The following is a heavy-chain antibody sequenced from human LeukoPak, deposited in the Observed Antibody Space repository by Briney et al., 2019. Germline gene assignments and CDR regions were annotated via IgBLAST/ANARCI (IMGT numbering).Heavy chain of an antibody. CDR3: ARGYCSSTSCLLFDY. D-gene: IGHD2-2*01. CDR2: ISSSSSDI. CDR1: GFTFSSYS. J-gene: IGHJ4*02. V-gene: IGHV3-21*01. Sequence: GGSLRLPCAASGFTFSSYSMNWVRQAPGKGLEWVSSISSSSSDIYYADSVKGRFTIYRDNAKNSLYLQMNSLRAEDTAVYYCARGYCSSTSCLLFDYWGQGTLVTVSS.